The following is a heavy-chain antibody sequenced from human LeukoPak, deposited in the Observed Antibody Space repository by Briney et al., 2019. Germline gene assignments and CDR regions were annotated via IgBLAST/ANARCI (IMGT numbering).Heavy chain of an antibody. CDR1: GFTFSSYG. J-gene: IGHJ4*02. V-gene: IGHV3-30*02. Sequence: GGSLRLSCAASGFTFSSYGMHWVRQAPGKGLEWVAVIWYDGSNKYYADSVKGRFTISRDNSKNTLYLQMNSLRAEDTAVYYCAKDSSGTHLDYWGQGTLVTVSS. D-gene: IGHD3-22*01. CDR2: IWYDGSNK. CDR3: AKDSSGTHLDY.